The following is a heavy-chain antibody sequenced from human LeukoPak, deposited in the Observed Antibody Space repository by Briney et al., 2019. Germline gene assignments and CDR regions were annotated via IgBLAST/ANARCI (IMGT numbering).Heavy chain of an antibody. CDR1: GLTFSSYA. Sequence: GGSLRLSCAASGLTFSSYAMSWVRQAPGKGLEWVSAISGSGGSTYYAYSVKGPFTISRDNSKNTLYLQMNSLRAEDTAVYYCAKFTYYYDSSGGAFDYWGQGTLVTVSS. D-gene: IGHD3-22*01. CDR3: AKFTYYYDSSGGAFDY. CDR2: ISGSGGST. V-gene: IGHV3-23*01. J-gene: IGHJ4*02.